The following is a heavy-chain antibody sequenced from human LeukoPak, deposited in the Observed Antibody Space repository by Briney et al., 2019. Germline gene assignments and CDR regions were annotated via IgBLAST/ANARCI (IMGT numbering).Heavy chain of an antibody. J-gene: IGHJ5*02. CDR3: ARDATVTTNWFDP. V-gene: IGHV4-30-4*08. CDR1: GGSISSGDYY. CDR2: IYYSGST. D-gene: IGHD4-11*01. Sequence: SQTLSLTCTVSGGSISSGDYYWSSLRQPPGKGLDWIGYIYYSGSTYYNPSLKSRVTISVDTSKNQFSLKLSSVTGADTAVYYCARDATVTTNWFDPWGQGTLVTVSS.